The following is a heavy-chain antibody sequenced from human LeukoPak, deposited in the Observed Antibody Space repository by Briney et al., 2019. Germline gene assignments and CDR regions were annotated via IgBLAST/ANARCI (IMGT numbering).Heavy chain of an antibody. V-gene: IGHV1-8*01. CDR1: GYTFTSYD. Sequence: GASVKASCKASGYTFTSYDINWVRQATGQGLEWMGWMNPNSGNTGYAQKFQGRVTMTRNTSISTAYMELNSLRAEDTALYYCAKNGYCSSTSCYFFDYWGQGTPVTVSS. CDR2: MNPNSGNT. CDR3: AKNGYCSSTSCYFFDY. J-gene: IGHJ4*02. D-gene: IGHD2-2*03.